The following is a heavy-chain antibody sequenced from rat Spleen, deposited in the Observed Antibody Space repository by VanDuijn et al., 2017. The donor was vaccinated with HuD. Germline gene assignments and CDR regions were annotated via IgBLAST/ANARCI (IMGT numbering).Heavy chain of an antibody. D-gene: IGHD1-7*01. V-gene: IGHV5-31*01. CDR2: ITDTGGII. J-gene: IGHJ2*01. CDR3: TTAWVLNY. Sequence: EVQLEESGGGLVQPGRSLKLSCVASGFTFNKYWMSWIRQAPGKGLEWVASITDTGGIIYYPDSVKGRFTVSRDNAKSTLYLQMDSLRSEDTATYYCTTAWVLNYWGQGVMVTVSS. CDR1: GFTFNKYW.